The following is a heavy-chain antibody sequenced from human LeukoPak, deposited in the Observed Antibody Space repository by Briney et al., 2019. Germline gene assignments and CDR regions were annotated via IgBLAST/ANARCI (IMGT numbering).Heavy chain of an antibody. Sequence: GGSLRLSCAASGFTFSIYWMNWVRQAPGKGLEWVANIDRDGSEKHYVDSVKGRFTISRDNAKNSLYLQMNSLRVEDTAIYYCASSFSCGFHWGQGSLVTVSS. V-gene: IGHV3-7*01. CDR2: IDRDGSEK. CDR3: ASSFSCGFH. J-gene: IGHJ4*02. D-gene: IGHD5-18*01. CDR1: GFTFSIYW.